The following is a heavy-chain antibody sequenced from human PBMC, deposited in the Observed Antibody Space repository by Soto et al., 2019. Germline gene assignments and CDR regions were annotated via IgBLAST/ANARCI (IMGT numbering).Heavy chain of an antibody. V-gene: IGHV4-61*01. Sequence: QVQLQETGPGRVKSSETLSLICFVSGEALGSGQSYWNWIRQAPGTGLEWIGQTFVTEATKYSASLKSRVTMYVDTSKSQISLTLTSVTAADSATYFCARGRSDSAGSSFGRRMDVWGQGTTVTVSS. CDR2: TFVTEAT. CDR3: ARGRSDSAGSSFGRRMDV. J-gene: IGHJ6*02. D-gene: IGHD3-10*01. CDR1: GEALGSGQSY.